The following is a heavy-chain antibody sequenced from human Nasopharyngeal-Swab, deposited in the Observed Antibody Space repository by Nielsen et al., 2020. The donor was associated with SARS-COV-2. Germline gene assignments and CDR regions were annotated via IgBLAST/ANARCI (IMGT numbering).Heavy chain of an antibody. J-gene: IGHJ5*02. D-gene: IGHD2-2*01. CDR3: ARGGRYCSSTSCYGGIWFDP. Sequence: WVRQAPGQGLEWMGWTSAYNGNTNYAQKLQGRVTMTTDTSTSTAYMELRSLRSDDTAVYYCARGGRYCSSTSCYGGIWFDPWGQGTLVTVSS. CDR2: TSAYNGNT. V-gene: IGHV1-18*01.